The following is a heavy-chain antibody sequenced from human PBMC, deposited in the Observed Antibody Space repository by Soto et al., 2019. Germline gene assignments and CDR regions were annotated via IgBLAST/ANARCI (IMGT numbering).Heavy chain of an antibody. CDR1: GFPLSNAGLG. D-gene: IGHD6-13*01. Sequence: QVTVKESGPVLVKPTETLTLTCTVSGFPLSNAGLGVSWIRQPPGKALEWLAHIFSNDDKSYSTSLKSRLTISKGTSKSQVVLTMTNMDPVDTATYYCASTYSSSWYWFDPWGQGTLVTVSS. CDR3: ASTYSSSWYWFDP. J-gene: IGHJ5*02. CDR2: IFSNDDK. V-gene: IGHV2-26*04.